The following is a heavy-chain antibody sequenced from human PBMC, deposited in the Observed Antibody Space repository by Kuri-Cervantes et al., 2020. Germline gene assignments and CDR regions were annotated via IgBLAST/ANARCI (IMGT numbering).Heavy chain of an antibody. V-gene: IGHV3-33*01. D-gene: IGHD3-22*01. CDR3: ARDLSYYDSSGLFDP. CDR2: IWYDESNK. CDR1: GFTFSSYG. Sequence: GGSLRLSCATSGFTFSSYGMHWVRQAPGKGLEWVAVIWYDESNKYYADSVKGRFTISRDNSKNTLYLQMNSLRAEDTAVYYCARDLSYYDSSGLFDPWGQGTLVTVSS. J-gene: IGHJ5*02.